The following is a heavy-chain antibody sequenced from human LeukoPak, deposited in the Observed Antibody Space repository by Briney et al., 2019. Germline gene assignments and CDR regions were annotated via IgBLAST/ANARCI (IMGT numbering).Heavy chain of an antibody. V-gene: IGHV1-2*02. D-gene: IGHD5-24*01. Sequence: ASMKVSCKASGYTFTGYYMHWVRQAPGQGLEWMGWINPNSGGTNYAQKFQGRVTMTRDTSISTAYMELSRLRSDDTAVYYCARGGSEMATIPFDYWGQGTLVTVSS. CDR1: GYTFTGYY. CDR2: INPNSGGT. J-gene: IGHJ4*02. CDR3: ARGGSEMATIPFDY.